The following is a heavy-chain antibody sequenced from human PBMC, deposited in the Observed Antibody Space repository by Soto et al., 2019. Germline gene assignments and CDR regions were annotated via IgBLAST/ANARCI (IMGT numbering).Heavy chain of an antibody. J-gene: IGHJ4*02. D-gene: IGHD6-13*01. CDR2: IKQDENGK. Sequence: EVQLVESGGGLVQPGGSLRLSCEASGFTFSSRWMTWVRQGPGKGLEWVANIKQDENGKDYVDSVKGRFTISRDNATNSLYLQLTGLGAEDTAVYYCATLDGPAAAGLVLDFWGQGTLVTVSS. V-gene: IGHV3-7*02. CDR1: GFTFSSRW. CDR3: ATLDGPAAAGLVLDF.